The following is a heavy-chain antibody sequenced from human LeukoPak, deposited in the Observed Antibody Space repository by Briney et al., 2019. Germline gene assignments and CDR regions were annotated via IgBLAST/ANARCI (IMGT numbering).Heavy chain of an antibody. CDR2: IWYDGSNK. CDR3: VKHSGGVYGNSDS. Sequence: PGGSLRLSCAASGFTFSTYGMHWVRQAPGKGLEWVALIWYDGSNKYYADSVRGRFTISKDSSKNTLQMNSLSAEDTAIYYCVKHSGGVYGNSDSWGQGILVTVSS. CDR1: GFTFSTYG. D-gene: IGHD1-1*01. V-gene: IGHV3-33*06. J-gene: IGHJ4*02.